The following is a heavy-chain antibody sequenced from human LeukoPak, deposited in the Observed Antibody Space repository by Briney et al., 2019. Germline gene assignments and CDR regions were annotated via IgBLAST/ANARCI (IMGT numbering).Heavy chain of an antibody. Sequence: SETLSLTCTVSGGSISSSSYYWGWIRQPPGKGLEWIGSIYYSGSTYYNPSLKSRVTISVDTSKNQFSLKLSSVTAADTAVYYCARDGRGWYEFWTDSNWFDPWGQGTLVTVSS. CDR2: IYYSGST. D-gene: IGHD6-19*01. CDR3: ARDGRGWYEFWTDSNWFDP. CDR1: GGSISSSSYY. V-gene: IGHV4-39*07. J-gene: IGHJ5*02.